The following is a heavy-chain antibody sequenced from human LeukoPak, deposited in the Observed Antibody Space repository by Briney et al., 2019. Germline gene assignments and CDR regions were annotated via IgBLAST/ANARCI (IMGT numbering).Heavy chain of an antibody. D-gene: IGHD3-22*01. CDR2: IIPILGIA. CDR3: ARGYYYDSSGYLGTYAFDI. J-gene: IGHJ3*02. V-gene: IGHV1-69*04. CDR1: GGTFSSYA. Sequence: GASVTVSCKASGGTFSSYAISWVRQAPGQGLEWMGRIIPILGIANYAQKFQGRVTITADKSTSTAYMELSSLRSEDTAVYYCARGYYYDSSGYLGTYAFDIWGQGTMVTVSS.